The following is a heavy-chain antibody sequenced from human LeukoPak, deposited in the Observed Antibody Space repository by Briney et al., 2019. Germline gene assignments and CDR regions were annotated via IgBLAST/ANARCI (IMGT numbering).Heavy chain of an antibody. Sequence: GGSLRLSCAASGFTFSNAWMSWVRQAPGKGLEWVGRIKSKTDGGITDYAAPVKGRFTISRDDSKNTLYLQMNSLKTEDTAVYYCTTDREPGNDYWGQGTLVTVSS. CDR2: IKSKTDGGIT. V-gene: IGHV3-15*01. D-gene: IGHD3-10*01. J-gene: IGHJ4*02. CDR1: GFTFSNAW. CDR3: TTDREPGNDY.